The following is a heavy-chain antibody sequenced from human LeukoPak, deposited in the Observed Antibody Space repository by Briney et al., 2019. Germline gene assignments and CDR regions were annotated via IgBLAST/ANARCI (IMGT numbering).Heavy chain of an antibody. V-gene: IGHV1-46*01. CDR3: ARGGNDLKYYDILTGYIY. D-gene: IGHD3-9*01. J-gene: IGHJ4*02. Sequence: ASVKVSCKASGYTFTSYYIHWVRQAPGPGLEWMGIINPSGGGTSYAQMFQGRVTMTTDTSTSTAYMELRSLRSDDTAVYYCARGGNDLKYYDILTGYIYWGQGTLVTVSS. CDR2: INPSGGGT. CDR1: GYTFTSYY.